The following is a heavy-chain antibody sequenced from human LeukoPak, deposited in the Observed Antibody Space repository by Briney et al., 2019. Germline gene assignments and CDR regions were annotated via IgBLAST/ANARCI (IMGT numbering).Heavy chain of an antibody. J-gene: IGHJ3*02. Sequence: PSETLSLTCTVSGGSISSSSYYWGWIRQPPGKGLEWIGSIYYSGSTYYNPSLKSRVTISVDTSKNQFSLKLSSVTAADTAVYYCARDVRVGMVRGVIPRVAFDIWGQGTMVTVSS. CDR2: IYYSGST. D-gene: IGHD3-10*01. CDR3: ARDVRVGMVRGVIPRVAFDI. V-gene: IGHV4-39*07. CDR1: GGSISSSSYY.